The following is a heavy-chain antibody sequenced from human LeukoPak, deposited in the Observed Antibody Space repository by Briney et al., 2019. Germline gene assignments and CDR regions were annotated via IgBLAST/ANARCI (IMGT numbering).Heavy chain of an antibody. CDR1: GFTFSSYW. D-gene: IGHD3-3*01. CDR3: ARESYDFWSGYPYFDY. J-gene: IGHJ4*02. Sequence: GGALRLSCAASGFTFSSYWMSWVRQAPGKGLEWVANIKQDGSERYYVDYVKGRFTISRDNAKNSLYLQMNSLRAEDTAVYYCARESYDFWSGYPYFDYWGQGTLVTVSS. CDR2: IKQDGSER. V-gene: IGHV3-7*01.